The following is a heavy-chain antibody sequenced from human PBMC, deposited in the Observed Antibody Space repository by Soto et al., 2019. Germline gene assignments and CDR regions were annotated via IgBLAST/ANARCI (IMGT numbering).Heavy chain of an antibody. Sequence: SVKVSCKASGYTFTSYSGHWVRQAPGQRLEWMGWIILIFGTANYAQKFQGRVTITADESTSTAYMELSSLRSEDTAVYYCARDPDYGGNSGGSDAFDIWGQGTMVTVSS. D-gene: IGHD4-17*01. J-gene: IGHJ3*02. CDR1: GYTFTSYS. CDR3: ARDPDYGGNSGGSDAFDI. CDR2: IILIFGTA. V-gene: IGHV1-69*13.